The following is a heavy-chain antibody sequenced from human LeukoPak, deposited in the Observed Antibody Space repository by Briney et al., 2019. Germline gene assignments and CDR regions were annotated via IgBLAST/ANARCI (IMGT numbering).Heavy chain of an antibody. V-gene: IGHV1-2*02. CDR2: INPNSGGT. D-gene: IGHD3-3*01. J-gene: IGHJ4*02. Sequence: GASVKVSCKASGYTFTGYYMHWVRQAPGQGLEWMGWINPNSGGTNYAQKFQGRVTMTRDTSISTAYMELSRLRSDDTAVYYCARNLRTYDFWSGPLDYWGQGTLVTVSS. CDR1: GYTFTGYY. CDR3: ARNLRTYDFWSGPLDY.